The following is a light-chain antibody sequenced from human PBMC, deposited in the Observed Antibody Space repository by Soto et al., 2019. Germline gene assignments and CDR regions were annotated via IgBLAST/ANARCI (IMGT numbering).Light chain of an antibody. V-gene: IGKV3-20*01. Sequence: EIVMTQSPATLPVSPGERATLSCMASQSVSSSYLAWYQQKPGQAPRLLIYGASSRATGIPDRFSGSGSGTDFTLTISRLEPEDFAVYYCQQYGSSFITFGQGTRLEIK. J-gene: IGKJ5*01. CDR1: QSVSSSY. CDR2: GAS. CDR3: QQYGSSFIT.